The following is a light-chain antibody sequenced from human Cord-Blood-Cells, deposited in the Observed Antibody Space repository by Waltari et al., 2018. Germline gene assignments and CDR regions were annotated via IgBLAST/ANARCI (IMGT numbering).Light chain of an antibody. CDR1: QGISSY. CDR2: AAS. V-gene: IGKV1-9*01. J-gene: IGKJ1*01. CDR3: QQLNSYPRT. Sequence: DIQLTQSPSFLSASVGDRVTITCRASQGISSYLDWYQQKPGKSPKLLIYAASSLRSGVPSRFSGSGSGTEFTLTISSLQPEDFATYYCQQLNSYPRTFGQGTKVEIK.